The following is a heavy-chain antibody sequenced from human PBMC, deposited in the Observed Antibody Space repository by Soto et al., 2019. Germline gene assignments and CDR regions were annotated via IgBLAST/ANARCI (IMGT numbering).Heavy chain of an antibody. CDR1: VGSISIYY. J-gene: IGHJ4*02. V-gene: IGHV4-59*12. CDR2: IYYSGST. CDR3: ARGQRYFDWLLWAFDY. D-gene: IGHD3-9*01. Sequence: PAETLCFTGTVSVGSISIYYWNWIRQPPGKGLEWIGYIYYSGSTNYNPSLKSRVTISVDASKNQFSLKLSSVTAADTAVYYCARGQRYFDWLLWAFDYWGQGTMVTVSS.